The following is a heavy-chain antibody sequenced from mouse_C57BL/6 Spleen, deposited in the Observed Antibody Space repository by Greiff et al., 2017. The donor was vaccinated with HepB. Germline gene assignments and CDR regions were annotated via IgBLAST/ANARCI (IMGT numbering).Heavy chain of an antibody. D-gene: IGHD5-1*01. J-gene: IGHJ4*01. CDR3: ARREDLRRGAMDY. CDR2: IDPSDSYT. V-gene: IGHV1-69*01. Sequence: QVQLQQPGAELVMPGASVKLSCKASGYTFTSYWMHWVKQRPGQGLEWIGEIDPSDSYTNYNQKFKGKSTLTVAKSSSTAYMQLSSLTSEDSAVYYCARREDLRRGAMDYWGQGTSVTVSS. CDR1: GYTFTSYW.